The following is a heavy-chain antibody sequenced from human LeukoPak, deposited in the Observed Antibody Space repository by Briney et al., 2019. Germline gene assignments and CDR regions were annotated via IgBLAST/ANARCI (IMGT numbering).Heavy chain of an antibody. J-gene: IGHJ3*02. CDR1: GGTFSSYA. CDR3: AALGYYDSSGYWPDAFDI. CDR2: IIPIFGTA. V-gene: IGHV1-69*05. D-gene: IGHD3-22*01. Sequence: ASVKVSCKASGGTFSSYATSWVRQAPGQGLEWIGGIIPIFGTANYAQKFQGRVTITTDESTSTAYMELSSLRSEDTAVYYCAALGYYDSSGYWPDAFDIWGQGTMVTVSS.